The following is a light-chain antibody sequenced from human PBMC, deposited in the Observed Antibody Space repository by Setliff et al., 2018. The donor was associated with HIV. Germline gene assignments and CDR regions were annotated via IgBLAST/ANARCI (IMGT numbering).Light chain of an antibody. CDR3: CSYVGSYTFGYV. CDR1: SSDVGGYNY. V-gene: IGLV2-11*01. J-gene: IGLJ1*01. CDR2: DVS. Sequence: QSALAQPRSVSGSPGQSVTISCTGPSSDVGGYNYVSWYQHHPGKAPNFMIYDVSKRPSGVPDRFSGSKSGNTASLTISGLQAEDEADYYCCSYVGSYTFGYVFGTGTKVTVL.